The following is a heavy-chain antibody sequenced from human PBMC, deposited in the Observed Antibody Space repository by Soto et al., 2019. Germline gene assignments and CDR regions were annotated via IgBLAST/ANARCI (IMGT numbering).Heavy chain of an antibody. Sequence: GGSLRLSCAASGFTFSNYGMHWVRQAPGKGLGWVAIIWHDGNNKYYADSVRGRFIISRDNSKSRLYLQMNSLRAEDTAVYYCASDLVGASDSYGLDVWGQGTPVTVSS. D-gene: IGHD1-26*01. CDR2: IWHDGNNK. V-gene: IGHV3-33*01. J-gene: IGHJ6*02. CDR3: ASDLVGASDSYGLDV. CDR1: GFTFSNYG.